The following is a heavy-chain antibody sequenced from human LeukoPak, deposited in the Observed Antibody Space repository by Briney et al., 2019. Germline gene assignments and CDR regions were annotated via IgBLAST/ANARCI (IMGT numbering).Heavy chain of an antibody. CDR2: IYHTGST. Sequence: SGTLSLTCAVSGGSISSSNWWSWVRQPPGKGLEWMGEIYHTGSTNYNPYLKSRVTISVDKSKNQFSLWLSSVTAADTAVYYCARAQPDPTSYIAVAGPFDYWGQGTLVTVSS. J-gene: IGHJ4*02. CDR1: GGSISSSNW. D-gene: IGHD6-19*01. CDR3: ARAQPDPTSYIAVAGPFDY. V-gene: IGHV4-4*02.